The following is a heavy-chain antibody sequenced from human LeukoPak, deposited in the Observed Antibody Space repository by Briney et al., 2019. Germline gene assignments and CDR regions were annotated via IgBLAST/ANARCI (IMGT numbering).Heavy chain of an antibody. CDR2: IYYSGST. V-gene: IGHV4-39*01. CDR1: GGSISSSSYY. D-gene: IGHD2-2*01. J-gene: IGHJ6*02. Sequence: PSETLSLTCTVSGGSISSSSYYWGWIRQPPGKGLEWIGSIYYSGSTYYNPSLKSRVTISVDTSKNQFSLKLSSVTAADTGVYYCARHCSSTSCSYYYYYGMDVWGQGTTVTVSS. CDR3: ARHCSSTSCSYYYYYGMDV.